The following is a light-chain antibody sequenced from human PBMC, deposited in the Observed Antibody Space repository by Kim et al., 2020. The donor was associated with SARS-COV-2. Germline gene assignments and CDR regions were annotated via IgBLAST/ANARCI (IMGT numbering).Light chain of an antibody. CDR2: DAS. CDR3: QQRNSWPPAVT. Sequence: PGDTPTLSCRASQNIYTYLAWYQQRPGQAPRLLVYDASNRATGVPDRFSGSGSGTDFTLTLSSLEPEDFSIYYCQQRNSWPPAVTFGGGTTV. J-gene: IGKJ4*01. CDR1: QNIYTY. V-gene: IGKV3-11*01.